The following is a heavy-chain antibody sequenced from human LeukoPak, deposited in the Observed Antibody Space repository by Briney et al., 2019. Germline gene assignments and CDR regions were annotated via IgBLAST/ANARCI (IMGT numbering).Heavy chain of an antibody. D-gene: IGHD4-17*01. CDR2: MNQDGSKK. Sequence: GGSLRLSWAASGFIFSNYWMSWVRQAPGKGLEWVASMNQDGSKKNYVDSVKGRFTISRDNAKKSLYLQMNTLRAEDTAVYYCASNIQTTVTFDFWGQGTLVTVSS. CDR1: GFIFSNYW. CDR3: ASNIQTTVTFDF. J-gene: IGHJ4*02. V-gene: IGHV3-7*01.